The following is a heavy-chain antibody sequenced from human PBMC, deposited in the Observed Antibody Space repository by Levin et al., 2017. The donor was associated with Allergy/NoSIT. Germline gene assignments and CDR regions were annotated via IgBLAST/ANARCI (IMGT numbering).Heavy chain of an antibody. D-gene: IGHD6-13*01. CDR3: AKEAYSSSWLGGFDY. CDR1: GFTFSSYG. Sequence: SCAASGFTFSSYGMHWVRQAPGKGLEWVAVISYDGSNKYYADSVKGRFTISRDNSKNTLYLQMNSLRAEDTAVYYCAKEAYSSSWLGGFDYWGQGTLVTVSS. J-gene: IGHJ4*02. V-gene: IGHV3-30*18. CDR2: ISYDGSNK.